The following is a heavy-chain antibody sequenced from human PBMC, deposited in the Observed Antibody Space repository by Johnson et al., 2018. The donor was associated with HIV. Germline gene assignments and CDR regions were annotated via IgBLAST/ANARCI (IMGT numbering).Heavy chain of an antibody. V-gene: IGHV3-66*01. Sequence: VQLVESGGGLVQPGGSLRLSCAASGFTVSSNYMSWVRQAPAKGLEWVSVIYSGGSTYYADSVQGRSTIPRDNSKNTRYLQMNSLRAEDTAVYYCARDAGQWLDDAFDIWGQGTMVTVSS. D-gene: IGHD6-19*01. J-gene: IGHJ3*02. CDR3: ARDAGQWLDDAFDI. CDR2: IYSGGST. CDR1: GFTVSSNY.